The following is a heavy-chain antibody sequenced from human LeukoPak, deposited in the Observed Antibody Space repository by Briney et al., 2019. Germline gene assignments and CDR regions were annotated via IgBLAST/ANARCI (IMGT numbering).Heavy chain of an antibody. D-gene: IGHD3-10*01. CDR1: GYTFTGYY. CDR3: ARRVWFGEAPDYYYYYYMDV. CDR2: INPNSGGT. J-gene: IGHJ6*03. Sequence: ASVKVSCKASGYTFTGYYMHWVRQAPGQGLEWMGWINPNSGGTNYAQKFQGRVTMTRDTSISTAYMELSRLRSDDTAVYYCARRVWFGEAPDYYYYYYMDVWGKGTTVTVSS. V-gene: IGHV1-2*02.